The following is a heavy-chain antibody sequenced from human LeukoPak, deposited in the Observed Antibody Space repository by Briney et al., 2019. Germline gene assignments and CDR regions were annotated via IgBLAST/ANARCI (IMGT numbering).Heavy chain of an antibody. D-gene: IGHD2/OR15-2a*01. J-gene: IGHJ4*02. CDR1: GFTFSSYW. Sequence: GGSLRLSCAASGFTFSSYWMTWVRRAPGKGLQYVANLHPDSIEDNYHESVWGRFTISRDNAKNSLYLHMSSLRAEDTAVYYCVTDRNWLFESWGQGTLVTVSS. CDR3: VTDRNWLFES. V-gene: IGHV3-7*01. CDR2: LHPDSIED.